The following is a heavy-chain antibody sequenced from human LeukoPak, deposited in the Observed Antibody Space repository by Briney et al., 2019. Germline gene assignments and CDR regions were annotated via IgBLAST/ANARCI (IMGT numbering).Heavy chain of an antibody. CDR1: GFTFSSYW. CDR2: IKQDGSEK. V-gene: IGHV3-7*01. J-gene: IGHJ4*02. CDR3: GPYSNYVDYFDY. Sequence: GGSLRLSCAASGFTFSSYWMSWVRQAPGKGLEWVANIKQDGSEKYYVDSVKGRFTISRDNAKNSLYLQMNSLRAEDTAVYYCGPYSNYVDYFDYWGQGTLVTVSS. D-gene: IGHD4-11*01.